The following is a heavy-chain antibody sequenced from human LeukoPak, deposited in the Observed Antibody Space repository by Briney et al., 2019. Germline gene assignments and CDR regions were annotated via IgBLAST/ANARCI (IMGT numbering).Heavy chain of an antibody. CDR2: ISSGSSAR. CDR1: GFTFSSHS. V-gene: IGHV3-48*01. Sequence: PGGSLRLSCAASGFTFSSHSMNWVRQTPGKGLEWVSYISSGSSARYYADSVKGRFTISRDDARNSLYLQMNSLRAEDTAVYYCAKDALYYYDSSGYCYFDYWGQGTLVTVSS. CDR3: AKDALYYYDSSGYCYFDY. D-gene: IGHD3-22*01. J-gene: IGHJ4*02.